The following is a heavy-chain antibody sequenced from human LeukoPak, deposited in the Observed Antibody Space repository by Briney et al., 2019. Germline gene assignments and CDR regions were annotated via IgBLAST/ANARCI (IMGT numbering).Heavy chain of an antibody. CDR2: IYHTGNT. J-gene: IGHJ1*01. CDR1: GYSISSGYY. D-gene: IGHD1-1*01. V-gene: IGHV4-38-2*01. CDR3: ARWKEAEYFQH. Sequence: SETLSLTCVVSGYSISSGYYWGWIRQPPGKGLVWIGSIYHTGNTYSNPSLQSRVILSVDTSKNQFSLKLTSVTAADTAVYYCARWKEAEYFQHWGQGTLVTVSS.